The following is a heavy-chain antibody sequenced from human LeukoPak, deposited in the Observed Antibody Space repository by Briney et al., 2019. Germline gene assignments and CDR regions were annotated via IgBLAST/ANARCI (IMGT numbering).Heavy chain of an antibody. Sequence: PGGSLRLSCSASGFSFSSYEMNWVRQAPGKGLEWVSYISHCGGSIHYADSVKGRLTISRDNAKNSVYLQMNSLRAEDTAIYYCVREGYGYNYAFDYWGQGTLVTVSS. CDR1: GFSFSSYE. V-gene: IGHV3-48*03. J-gene: IGHJ4*02. CDR2: ISHCGGSI. CDR3: VREGYGYNYAFDY. D-gene: IGHD5-24*01.